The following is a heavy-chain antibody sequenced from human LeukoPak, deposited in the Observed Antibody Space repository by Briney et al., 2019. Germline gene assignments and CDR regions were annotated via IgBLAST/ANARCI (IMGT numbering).Heavy chain of an antibody. V-gene: IGHV4-39*01. Sequence: SETLSLTCTVSGDSTSSDRYYGGWVRQPPGKGLEWIGNIYYSGSTYYNPSLKSRVTMSVDTSKNQFFLKLNSVTAADTAVYYCARGRPYSGGYHLDYWGQGALVTVSA. D-gene: IGHD1-26*01. CDR3: ARGRPYSGGYHLDY. J-gene: IGHJ4*02. CDR2: IYYSGST. CDR1: GDSTSSDRYY.